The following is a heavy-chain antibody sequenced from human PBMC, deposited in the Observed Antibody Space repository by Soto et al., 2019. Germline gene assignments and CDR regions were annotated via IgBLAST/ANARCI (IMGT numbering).Heavy chain of an antibody. CDR1: GVSFSGYY. D-gene: IGHD6-6*01. CDR3: ARLEARRYYYGMDV. CDR2: INHSGST. J-gene: IGHJ6*02. V-gene: IGHV4-34*01. Sequence: ETLALTCTVYGVSFSGYYWSWIRQPPGKGLEWIGEINHSGSTNYNPSLKSRVTISVDTSKNQFSLKLSSVAAADTAVYYCARLEARRYYYGMDVWRQGTTVTVS.